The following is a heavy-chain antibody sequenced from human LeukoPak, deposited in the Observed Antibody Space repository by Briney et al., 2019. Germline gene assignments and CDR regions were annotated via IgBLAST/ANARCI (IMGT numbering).Heavy chain of an antibody. J-gene: IGHJ6*02. D-gene: IGHD3-10*01. V-gene: IGHV1-18*01. CDR2: ISAYNGNT. Sequence: ASVKVSCKASGYTFTSYGISWVRQAPGQGLEWMGWISAYNGNTNYAQKLQGRVTMTTDTSTSTAYMELRSLRSDDTAVYYCAREVEWFGELKYYYGMDVWGQGTTVTVSS. CDR3: AREVEWFGELKYYYGMDV. CDR1: GYTFTSYG.